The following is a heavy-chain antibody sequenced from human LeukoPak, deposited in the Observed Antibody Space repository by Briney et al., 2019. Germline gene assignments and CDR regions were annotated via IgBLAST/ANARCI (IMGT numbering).Heavy chain of an antibody. CDR1: GFTFSNYW. J-gene: IGHJ4*02. CDR3: ARGDCSSTSCSLAY. V-gene: IGHV3-74*01. D-gene: IGHD2-2*01. Sequence: GGSLRLSCAASGFTFSNYWMHWVRQAPGKGLVWVSRINSDECSTFYADSVKGRFTISRDNAKNTLYLQMNSLRAEDTAVYYCARGDCSSTSCSLAYWGQGTLVTVSS. CDR2: INSDECST.